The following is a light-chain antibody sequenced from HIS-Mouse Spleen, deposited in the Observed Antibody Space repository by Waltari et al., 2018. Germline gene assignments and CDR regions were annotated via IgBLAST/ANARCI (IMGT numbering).Light chain of an antibody. CDR3: QQFNSYPALT. V-gene: IGKV1-13*02. J-gene: IGKJ4*01. CDR2: DAS. Sequence: AIQLTQSPSSLSASVGDRVTITCRASQGISSAVAWYQQKPGKAPKLLIYDASSLESGVPSRFSGSGSGTDFTLTISSLQPEDFATYYCQQFNSYPALTFGGGTKVEIK. CDR1: QGISSA.